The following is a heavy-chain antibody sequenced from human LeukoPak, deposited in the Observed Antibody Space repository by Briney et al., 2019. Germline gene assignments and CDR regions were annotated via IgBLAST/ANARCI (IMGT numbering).Heavy chain of an antibody. CDR1: GFTFDDYA. CDR3: AKDARTTVTTFLSPFDY. D-gene: IGHD4-17*01. CDR2: ISWNSGSI. Sequence: PGGSLRLSCAVSGFTFDDYAMHWVRQAPGKGLEWVSGISWNSGSIDYADSVKGRFTISRDNAKNSLYLQMNSLRAEDTALYYCAKDARTTVTTFLSPFDYWGQGTLVTVSS. J-gene: IGHJ4*02. V-gene: IGHV3-9*01.